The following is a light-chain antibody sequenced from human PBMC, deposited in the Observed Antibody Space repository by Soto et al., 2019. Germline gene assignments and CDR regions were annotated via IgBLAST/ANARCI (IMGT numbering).Light chain of an antibody. V-gene: IGLV1-47*01. CDR3: AAWDDSLSGNVV. CDR2: RNN. J-gene: IGLJ1*01. Sequence: VLTQPPSASGTPGQRFTISCSGISSNIGSNYVYWYQHLPGTAPKLLIYRNNQRPSGVPDRFSGSKSGTSASLAISGLRSEDEADYYCAAWDDSLSGNVVFGNGKKVTVL. CDR1: SSNIGSNY.